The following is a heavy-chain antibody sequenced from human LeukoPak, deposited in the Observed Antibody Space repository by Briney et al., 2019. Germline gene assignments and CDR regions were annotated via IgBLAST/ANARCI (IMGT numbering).Heavy chain of an antibody. CDR1: GGSISSGGYY. V-gene: IGHV4-30-2*01. CDR2: INHSGST. Sequence: SETLSLTCTVSGGSISSGGYYWSWIRQPPGKGLEWIGYINHSGSTYYNPSLKSRVTISVDRSKNQFSLKLSSVTAADTAVYYCARDVGHPKYSYGATPSGYWGQGTLVTVSS. D-gene: IGHD5-18*01. CDR3: ARDVGHPKYSYGATPSGY. J-gene: IGHJ4*02.